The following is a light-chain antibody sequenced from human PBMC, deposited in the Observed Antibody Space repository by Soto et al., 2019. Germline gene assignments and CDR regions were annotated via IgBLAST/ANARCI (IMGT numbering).Light chain of an antibody. CDR1: QSVSGSY. Sequence: EIVLTQSPGTLSLSPGERATLSCRASQSVSGSYLAWYRQKAGQAPRLLIYGASSRATGIPDRFSGSGSGTDFTLTISRLEPEDFAVYYCQQYGSSPLTFGRGTKVDIK. J-gene: IGKJ4*01. CDR2: GAS. CDR3: QQYGSSPLT. V-gene: IGKV3-20*01.